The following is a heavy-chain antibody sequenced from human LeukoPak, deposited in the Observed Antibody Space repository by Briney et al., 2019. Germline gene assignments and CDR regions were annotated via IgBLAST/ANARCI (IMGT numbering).Heavy chain of an antibody. CDR2: INPNSGGT. J-gene: IGHJ6*03. CDR3: ARTSGSGSWYYFYYYMDV. D-gene: IGHD6-13*01. Sequence: ASVKVSCKASGYTLTGYYMHWVRQAPGQGLEWMGWINPNSGGTNYAQKFQGRVTITRNTSISTAYMELSSLRSEDTAVYYCARTSGSGSWYYFYYYMDVWGKGTTVTVSS. CDR1: GYTLTGYY. V-gene: IGHV1-2*02.